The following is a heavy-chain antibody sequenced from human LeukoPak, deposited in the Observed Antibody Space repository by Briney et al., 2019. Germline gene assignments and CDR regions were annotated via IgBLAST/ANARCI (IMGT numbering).Heavy chain of an antibody. CDR1: GGSISSSSYY. D-gene: IGHD4-17*01. J-gene: IGHJ4*02. V-gene: IGHV4-39*01. CDR2: IYYSGST. Sequence: SETLSLTCTVSGGSISSSSYYWGWIRQPPGRGLEWIGSIYYSGSTYYNPSLKSRVTISVDTSKNQFSLKLSSVTAADTAVYYCARLRMTTVTFFDYWGQGTLVTVSS. CDR3: ARLRMTTVTFFDY.